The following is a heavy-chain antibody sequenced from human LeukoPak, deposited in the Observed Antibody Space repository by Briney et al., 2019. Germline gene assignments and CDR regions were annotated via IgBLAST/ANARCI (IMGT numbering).Heavy chain of an antibody. Sequence: SETLSLTCTVSGGSISSFYWSWIRQPPGKGLEWIGYIYYSGSTKYNPSLKSRVTISVDTSKNQFSLKLSSVTAADTAVYYCARGPWFDLWGRGTLVTVSS. CDR1: GGSISSFY. CDR2: IYYSGST. V-gene: IGHV4-59*12. J-gene: IGHJ2*01. CDR3: ARGPWFDL.